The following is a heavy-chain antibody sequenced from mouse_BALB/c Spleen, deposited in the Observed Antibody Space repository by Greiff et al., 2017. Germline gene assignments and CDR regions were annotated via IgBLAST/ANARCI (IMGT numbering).Heavy chain of an antibody. J-gene: IGHJ1*01. CDR3: AKHLLWSTGGYFDV. V-gene: IGHV2-3*01. Sequence: VQLQQSGPGLVAPSQSLSITCTVSGFSLTSYGVSWVRQPPGKGLEWLGVIWGDGSTNYHSALISRLSISKDNSKSQVFLKLNSLQTDDTATYYGAKHLLWSTGGYFDVWGAGTTVTVSS. CDR1: GFSLTSYG. D-gene: IGHD2-1*01. CDR2: IWGDGST.